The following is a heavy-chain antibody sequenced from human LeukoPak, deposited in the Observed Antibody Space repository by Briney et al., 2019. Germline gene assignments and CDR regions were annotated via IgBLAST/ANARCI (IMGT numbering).Heavy chain of an antibody. CDR1: GGSISSGTCY. J-gene: IGHJ4*02. Sequence: SSQTLSLTCTVSGGSISSGTCYWSWIRQPAGKGLEWIGRIYNSGSTNYSPSLKSRVSISLDTSKNQFSLKLSSVTAADTAVYYCATINNWNSDFGDYWGQGTLVTVSS. V-gene: IGHV4-61*02. CDR2: IYNSGST. CDR3: ATINNWNSDFGDY. D-gene: IGHD1-7*01.